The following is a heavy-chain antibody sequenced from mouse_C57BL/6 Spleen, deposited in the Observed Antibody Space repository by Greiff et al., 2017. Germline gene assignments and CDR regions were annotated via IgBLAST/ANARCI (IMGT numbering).Heavy chain of an antibody. J-gene: IGHJ2*01. V-gene: IGHV5-17*01. CDR1: GFTFSDYG. D-gene: IGHD1-1*01. Sequence: VQLKQSGGGLVKPGGSLKLSCAASGFTFSDYGMHWVRQAPEKGLEWVAYISSGSSTIYYADTVKGRFTISRDNAKNTLFLQMTSLSSEDTAMYYCARRDYGYFDYWGQGTTLTVSS. CDR2: ISSGSSTI. CDR3: ARRDYGYFDY.